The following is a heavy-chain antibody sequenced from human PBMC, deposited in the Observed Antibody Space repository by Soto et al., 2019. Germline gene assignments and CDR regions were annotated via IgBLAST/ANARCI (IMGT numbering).Heavy chain of an antibody. D-gene: IGHD6-19*01. V-gene: IGHV4-38-2*02. CDR3: ARDLVIAVASGLDP. Sequence: PSETLSLTCAVSGYSISCGYYWGWIRQPPGKGLEWIGSIYHSGSTYYNPSLKSRVTISVDTSKNQFSLKLSSVTAADTAVYYCARDLVIAVASGLDPWGQGTLVTVSS. J-gene: IGHJ5*02. CDR2: IYHSGST. CDR1: GYSISCGYY.